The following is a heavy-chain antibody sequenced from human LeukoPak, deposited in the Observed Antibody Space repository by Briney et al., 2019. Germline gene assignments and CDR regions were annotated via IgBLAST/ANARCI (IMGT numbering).Heavy chain of an antibody. D-gene: IGHD3-22*01. Sequence: GGSLRLSCAASGFTFSSYGMHWVRQAPGKGLEWVAVIWYDGSNKYYADSVKGRFTISRDNSKNTLYLQMNSLRAEDTAVYYCARGKSEYYSSGYYYYYYGMDVWGQGTTVTVSS. V-gene: IGHV3-33*01. J-gene: IGHJ6*02. CDR2: IWYDGSNK. CDR3: ARGKSEYYSSGYYYYYYGMDV. CDR1: GFTFSSYG.